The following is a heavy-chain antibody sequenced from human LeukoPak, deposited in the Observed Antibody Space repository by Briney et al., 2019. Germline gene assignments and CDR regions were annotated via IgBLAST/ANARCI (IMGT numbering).Heavy chain of an antibody. V-gene: IGHV4-4*02. Sequence: PSETLSLTCAVSSGSINSSHWWSWARPPPGKGLEWIGEIHQTGSTNYNPSLRSRGSIYPDNAKNQFTLNLNSVTAADTAVYYCASSDYYRLDHWGQGILVTVSS. D-gene: IGHD1-14*01. CDR2: IHQTGST. CDR1: SGSINSSHW. J-gene: IGHJ4*02. CDR3: ASSDYYRLDH.